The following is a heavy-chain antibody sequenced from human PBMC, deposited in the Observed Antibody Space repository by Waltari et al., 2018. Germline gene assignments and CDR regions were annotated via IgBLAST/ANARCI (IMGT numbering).Heavy chain of an antibody. D-gene: IGHD6-19*01. CDR2: ISWNSGVT. Sequence: GESGGGLVQPGRSLRLSCAASGFTFDNYAMHWVRLAPGKGLEWDAGISWNSGVTGYAGSVKGRFTISRDNAKKSLFLQMNSLRAEDTALYYCAKDSGGWSAKDYWGQGTLVTVSS. J-gene: IGHJ4*02. CDR1: GFTFDNYA. CDR3: AKDSGGWSAKDY. V-gene: IGHV3-9*01.